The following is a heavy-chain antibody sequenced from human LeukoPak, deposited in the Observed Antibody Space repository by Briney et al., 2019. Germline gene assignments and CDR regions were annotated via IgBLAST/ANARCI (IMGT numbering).Heavy chain of an antibody. V-gene: IGHV4-34*01. Sequence: SETLSLTCAVYGGSFSGYYWSWIRQPPGKGLEWIGEINHSGSTNYNPSLKSRVTISVDTSKNQFSLKLSSVTAADTAVYYCAREWGKYQLLRGPLDYWGQGTLVTVSS. CDR3: AREWGKYQLLRGPLDY. CDR1: GGSFSGYY. D-gene: IGHD2-2*01. CDR2: INHSGST. J-gene: IGHJ4*02.